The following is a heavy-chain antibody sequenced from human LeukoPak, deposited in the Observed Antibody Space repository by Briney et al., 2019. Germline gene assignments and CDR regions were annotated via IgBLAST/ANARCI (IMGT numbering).Heavy chain of an antibody. CDR1: GGSVSSYY. Sequence: SETLSLTCTVSGGSVSSYYWSWIRRPPGRGLEWIGEINHSGSTNYNPSLKSRVTISVDTSKNQFSLKLSSVTAADTAVYYCARDDYGDPHYFDYWGQGTLVTVSS. CDR2: INHSGST. J-gene: IGHJ4*02. CDR3: ARDDYGDPHYFDY. D-gene: IGHD4-17*01. V-gene: IGHV4-34*01.